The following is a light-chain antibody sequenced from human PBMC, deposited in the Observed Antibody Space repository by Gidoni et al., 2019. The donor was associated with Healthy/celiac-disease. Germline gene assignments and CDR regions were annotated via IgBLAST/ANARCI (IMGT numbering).Light chain of an antibody. J-gene: IGKJ3*01. Sequence: EIVLTQSPGTLSLSPGERATLSCRASQSVSSSYLAWYQQKLGQAPRLLIYGASRRATGIPDRFSGSGSGTDFTLTISRLVPADFAVYYCQQYGSSPLFTFGPGTKVDIK. V-gene: IGKV3-20*01. CDR2: GAS. CDR1: QSVSSSY. CDR3: QQYGSSPLFT.